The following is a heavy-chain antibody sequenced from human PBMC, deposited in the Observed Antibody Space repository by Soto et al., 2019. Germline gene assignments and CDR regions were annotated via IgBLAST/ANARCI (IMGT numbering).Heavy chain of an antibody. J-gene: IGHJ4*02. CDR3: AKDIHSGRKPLGADY. V-gene: IGHV3-30*18. CDR1: GFVFSNYG. Sequence: QVQVVESGGGVVQPGRSLRLSCAASGFVFSNYGMHWVRQAPGKGLEWVAVISNDGNDEYYIDSVKGRFTISRDNSKNTLYLQRNTLNTEDTAVYYCAKDIHSGRKPLGADYWGQGTLVTVSS. D-gene: IGHD1-26*01. CDR2: ISNDGNDE.